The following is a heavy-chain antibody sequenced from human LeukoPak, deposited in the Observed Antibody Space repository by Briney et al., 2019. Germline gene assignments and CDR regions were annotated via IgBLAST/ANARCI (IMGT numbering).Heavy chain of an antibody. J-gene: IGHJ4*02. Sequence: GASVKVSCKSSGYTFTRYYMHWVRQAPGPGLEWMGIIDPSGSSTTYAQRFQGRVTMTRDTSTSTVYMELSSLRSEDTAIYYCAKDLAPYYDFWSGLGFDYWGQGTLVTVSS. CDR3: AKDLAPYYDFWSGLGFDY. CDR1: GYTFTRYY. CDR2: IDPSGSST. V-gene: IGHV1-46*01. D-gene: IGHD3-3*01.